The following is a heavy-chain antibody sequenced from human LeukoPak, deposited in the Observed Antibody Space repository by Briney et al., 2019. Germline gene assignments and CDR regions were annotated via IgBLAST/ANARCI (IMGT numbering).Heavy chain of an antibody. CDR2: TYYRSKWYN. V-gene: IGHV6-1*01. D-gene: IGHD6-13*01. Sequence: SQTLSLTCAISGDSVSSNSAAWNWIRQSPSRGLEWLGRTYYRSKWYNDYAVSVKSRITINPDTSKNQFSLQLNSGTPEDTAVYYCASLLGIAAAGYRVYYYYGMDVWGQGTTVTVSS. CDR1: GDSVSSNSAA. J-gene: IGHJ6*02. CDR3: ASLLGIAAAGYRVYYYYGMDV.